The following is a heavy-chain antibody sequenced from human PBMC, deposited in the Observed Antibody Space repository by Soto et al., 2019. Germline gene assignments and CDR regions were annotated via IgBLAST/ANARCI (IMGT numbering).Heavy chain of an antibody. Sequence: SETLSLTSTVSGGSISNYYWSWIRQPPGKGLEWIGYIYYSGSTNYNPSLKSRVTISVDTSKNQFSLKLSSVTAADTAVYYCARGYDFLSPIGYWGQGTLVTVS. CDR1: GGSISNYY. V-gene: IGHV4-59*08. CDR2: IYYSGST. CDR3: ARGYDFLSPIGY. D-gene: IGHD5-12*01. J-gene: IGHJ4*02.